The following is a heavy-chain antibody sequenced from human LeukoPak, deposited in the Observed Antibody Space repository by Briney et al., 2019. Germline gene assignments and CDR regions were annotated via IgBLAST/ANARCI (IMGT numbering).Heavy chain of an antibody. Sequence: SVKVSCKASVGTFSSYAISWVRQAPGQGLEWMGGIIPIFGTANYAQKFQGRVTITADKSTSTAYMELSSLRSEDTAVYCCARERRITMVRGVIRPSFDYWGQGTLVTVSS. CDR1: VGTFSSYA. CDR3: ARERRITMVRGVIRPSFDY. D-gene: IGHD3-10*01. J-gene: IGHJ4*02. V-gene: IGHV1-69*06. CDR2: IIPIFGTA.